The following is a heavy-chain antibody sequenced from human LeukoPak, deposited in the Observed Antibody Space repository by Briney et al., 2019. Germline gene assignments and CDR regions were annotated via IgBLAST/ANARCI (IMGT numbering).Heavy chain of an antibody. V-gene: IGHV4-4*02. CDR2: IYHSGST. J-gene: IGHJ4*02. CDR1: GGSISSGNW. D-gene: IGHD1-1*01. CDR3: PRIGNYYFDY. Sequence: SETLSLTCTVSGGSISSGNWWGWVRQPPGKGLEWIGEIYHSGSTNYNPSLKSRVTISVDKSKNQFSLKLTSVTPADTAVYYCPRIGNYYFDYWGQGTLVTVSS.